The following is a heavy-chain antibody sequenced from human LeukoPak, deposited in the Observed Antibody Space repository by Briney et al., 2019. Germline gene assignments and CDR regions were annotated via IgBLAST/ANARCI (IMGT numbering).Heavy chain of an antibody. CDR3: ARDLTQLALFDY. CDR2: ISYDGSNK. Sequence: PGGSLRLSCAASGFTFSSYGMHWVRQAPGKRLEWVALISYDGSNKYYADSVKGRFTLSRDNSKNTLFLQMNSLRPEDTAVYFCARDLTQLALFDYWGQGTLVTVSS. V-gene: IGHV3-33*05. CDR1: GFTFSSYG. J-gene: IGHJ4*02. D-gene: IGHD6-13*01.